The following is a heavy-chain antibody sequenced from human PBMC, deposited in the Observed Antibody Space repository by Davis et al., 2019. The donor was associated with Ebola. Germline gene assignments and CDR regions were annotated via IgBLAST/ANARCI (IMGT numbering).Heavy chain of an antibody. CDR1: GFTFSSYV. CDR3: ARDLTMVQGVIDY. J-gene: IGHJ4*02. Sequence: GESLKISCAASGFTFSSYVMHWVRQAPGKGLEWVAVIWYDGSNKYYADSVKGRFTISRDNSKNTLYLQMNSLRAEDTAVYYCARDLTMVQGVIDYWGQGTLVTVSS. CDR2: IWYDGSNK. D-gene: IGHD3-10*01. V-gene: IGHV3-33*01.